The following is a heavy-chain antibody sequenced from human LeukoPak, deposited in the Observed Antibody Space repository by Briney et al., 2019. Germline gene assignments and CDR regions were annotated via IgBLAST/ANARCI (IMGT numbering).Heavy chain of an antibody. CDR1: GFTFSSYW. CDR3: TRGATESYFWPADY. D-gene: IGHD3-10*01. CDR2: LSVDGTTT. V-gene: IGHV3-74*01. Sequence: PGGSLRLSCAASGFTFSSYWMHWVRQAPGKRLVWVSRLSVDGTTTTYADPVKGRFTISRDNAKNTLYLQMDSLRAEDTAIYFCTRGATESYFWPADYWGQGTLVTVSS. J-gene: IGHJ4*02.